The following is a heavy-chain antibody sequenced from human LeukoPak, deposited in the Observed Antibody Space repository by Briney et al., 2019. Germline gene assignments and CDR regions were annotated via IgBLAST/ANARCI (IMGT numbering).Heavy chain of an antibody. CDR3: ARGTVAPNWFDP. CDR2: ISSSGGTI. V-gene: IGHV3-48*04. Sequence: GGSLRLSCAASGFTFSTYSVNWVRQAPGKGLEWVSSISSSGGTIYYADSVKGRFTISRDNAKNSLYLQMNSLRAEDTAVYYCARGTVAPNWFDPWGQGTLVTVSS. J-gene: IGHJ5*02. D-gene: IGHD6-19*01. CDR1: GFTFSTYS.